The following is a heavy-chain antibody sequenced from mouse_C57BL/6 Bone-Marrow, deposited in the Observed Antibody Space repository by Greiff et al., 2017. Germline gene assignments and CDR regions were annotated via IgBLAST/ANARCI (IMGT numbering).Heavy chain of an antibody. V-gene: IGHV3-6*01. CDR1: GYSITSGYY. CDR3: ARGGLCQRGDAMDD. D-gene: IGHD1-1*02. J-gene: IGHJ4*01. CDR2: ISYDGSN. Sequence: EVKLMESGPGLVKPSQSLSLTCSVTGYSITSGYYWNWIRQFPGNKLEWMGYISYDGSNNYNPSLKNRISITRDTSKNQFFLKLNSVTTEDTATYYCARGGLCQRGDAMDDWGQGTSVTVSS.